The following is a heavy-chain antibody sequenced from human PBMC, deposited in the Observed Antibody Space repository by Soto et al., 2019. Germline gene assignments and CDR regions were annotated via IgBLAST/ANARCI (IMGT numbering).Heavy chain of an antibody. V-gene: IGHV4-34*01. D-gene: IGHD2-2*01. CDR1: GGSFRGYY. Sequence: SETLSLTCAVYGGSFRGYYWSWIRQPPGKGLEWIGEINHSGSTNYNPSLKSRVTISVDTSKNQFSLKLSSVTAADTAVYYCARRKGYCSSTSCRRVLFDPWGQGTLVIVSS. CDR2: INHSGST. J-gene: IGHJ5*02. CDR3: ARRKGYCSSTSCRRVLFDP.